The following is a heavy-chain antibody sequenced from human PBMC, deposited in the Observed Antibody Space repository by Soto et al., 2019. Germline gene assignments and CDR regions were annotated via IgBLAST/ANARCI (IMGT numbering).Heavy chain of an antibody. CDR3: AREDIVVVPAYYYYGMDV. J-gene: IGHJ6*02. CDR2: IYYSGST. Sequence: SETLSLTCGVSGGSISSSTYYWGWIRQPPGKGLEWIGSIYYSGSTFYNPSLKSRVTISVDTSKNQFSLKLSSVTAADTAVYYCAREDIVVVPAYYYYGMDVWGQGTTVTVSS. CDR1: GGSISSSTYY. D-gene: IGHD2-2*01. V-gene: IGHV4-39*02.